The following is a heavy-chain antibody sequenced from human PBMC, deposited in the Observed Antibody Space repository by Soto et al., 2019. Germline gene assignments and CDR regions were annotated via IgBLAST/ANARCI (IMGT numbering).Heavy chain of an antibody. Sequence: PGGSLRLSCAASGFTFSSYAMSWVRQAPGKGLEWVSAISGSGGSTYYADSVKGRFTISRDNSKNTLYLQMNSLRAEDTAVYYCAKLFWPFASFHGYSSSWGQGTLLTVSS. CDR2: ISGSGGST. V-gene: IGHV3-23*01. CDR1: GFTFSSYA. D-gene: IGHD6-13*01. CDR3: AKLFWPFASFHGYSSS. J-gene: IGHJ4*02.